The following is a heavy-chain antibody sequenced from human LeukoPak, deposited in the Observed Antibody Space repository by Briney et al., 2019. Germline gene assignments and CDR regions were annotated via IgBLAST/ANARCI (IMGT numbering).Heavy chain of an antibody. CDR3: ARNGFWSGNYHYYGMDV. Sequence: GGSLRLSCAASGFSFSTYEMNWVRQVPGKGLEWVSYIETSGNTIHYTDSVKGRFTMSRDNAKKSLYLQMNSLRAEDTAVYYCARNGFWSGNYHYYGMDVWGQGTTVTVSS. CDR2: IETSGNTI. CDR1: GFSFSTYE. D-gene: IGHD3-3*01. J-gene: IGHJ6*02. V-gene: IGHV3-48*03.